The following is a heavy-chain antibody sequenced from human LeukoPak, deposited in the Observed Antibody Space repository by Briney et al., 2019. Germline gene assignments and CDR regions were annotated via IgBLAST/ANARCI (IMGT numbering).Heavy chain of an antibody. CDR3: AREADSGSYYTPPMDV. CDR2: IYYSGST. V-gene: IGHV4-30-4*01. Sequence: SETLSLTCTVSGGSISSGGFYWSWIRQPPGKGLEWIGYIYYSGSTYYNPSLKSRVTISVDTSKNQLSLKLSSVTAADTAVYYCAREADSGSYYTPPMDVWGQGTTVTVSS. J-gene: IGHJ6*02. D-gene: IGHD3-10*01. CDR1: GGSISSGGFY.